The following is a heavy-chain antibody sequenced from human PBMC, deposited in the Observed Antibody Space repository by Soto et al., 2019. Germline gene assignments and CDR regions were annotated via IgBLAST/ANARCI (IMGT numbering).Heavy chain of an antibody. D-gene: IGHD2-15*01. J-gene: IGHJ5*02. CDR3: VKDGTDCGGGSCNFVIPGGWFDR. CDR1: GFTFSNYA. V-gene: IGHV3-23*01. Sequence: GGSLRLSCAASGFTFSNYAMSWVRQAPGKGLEWVSALSGSGGSTYYADSVKGRFTISRDISKNTVYLQMDRLTVEDTALYYCVKDGTDCGGGSCNFVIPGGWFDRWGQGTPVTVSS. CDR2: LSGSGGST.